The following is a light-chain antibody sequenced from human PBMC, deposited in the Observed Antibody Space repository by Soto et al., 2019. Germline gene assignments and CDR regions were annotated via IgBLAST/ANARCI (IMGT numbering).Light chain of an antibody. J-gene: IGLJ2*01. V-gene: IGLV1-47*01. CDR1: SANIGSNY. CDR3: EAWDDSRSGAVV. Sequence: QAVVTQPPSASGTPGQRVTISCSGRSANIGSNYVYLYQQLPGTAPKLLIYRNNQRPSGVPDGFSVSKSCTSASLAISGRRSEDEADHYCEAWDDSRSGAVVFGGGTKVTVL. CDR2: RNN.